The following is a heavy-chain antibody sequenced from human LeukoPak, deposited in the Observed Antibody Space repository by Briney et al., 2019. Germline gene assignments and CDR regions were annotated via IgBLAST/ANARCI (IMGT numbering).Heavy chain of an antibody. CDR2: ISGSGGST. J-gene: IGHJ6*03. CDR1: GFTFSSYA. CDR3: AKDYLDDSSGYYRGYYYYMDV. Sequence: GSLRLSCAASGFTFSSYAMSWVRQAPGKGLEWVSAISGSGGSTYYADSVKGRFTISRDNSKNTLYLQMNSLRAEDTAVYYCAKDYLDDSSGYYRGYYYYMDVWGKGTTVTVSS. D-gene: IGHD3-22*01. V-gene: IGHV3-23*01.